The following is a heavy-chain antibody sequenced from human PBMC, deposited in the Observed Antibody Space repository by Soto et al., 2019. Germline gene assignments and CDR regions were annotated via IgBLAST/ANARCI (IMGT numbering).Heavy chain of an antibody. J-gene: IGHJ3*02. V-gene: IGHV5-51*01. CDR3: ARSLVNGTYEAFDI. Sequence: PGESLKISCKGSGYNFSRYLSGWVRQMPGKGLEWMGVIYPGDSDTRYSPSLQGQVTISADKSSSAAYLQWSSLQASDTATYYCARSLVNGTYEAFDIWGQGTMVTVSS. CDR2: IYPGDSDT. CDR1: GYNFSRYL. D-gene: IGHD6-13*01.